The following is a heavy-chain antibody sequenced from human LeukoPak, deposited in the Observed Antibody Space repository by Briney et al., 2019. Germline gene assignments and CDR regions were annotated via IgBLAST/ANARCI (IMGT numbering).Heavy chain of an antibody. Sequence: PGGSLRLSCAASGFTFSSYSMNWVRQAPGKGLEWVSSISSSSSYIYYADSVKGRFTASRDNAKNSLYLQMNSLRAEDTAVYYCARDSGSYMGAFDIWGQGTMVTVSS. J-gene: IGHJ3*02. D-gene: IGHD1-26*01. V-gene: IGHV3-21*01. CDR1: GFTFSSYS. CDR3: ARDSGSYMGAFDI. CDR2: ISSSSSYI.